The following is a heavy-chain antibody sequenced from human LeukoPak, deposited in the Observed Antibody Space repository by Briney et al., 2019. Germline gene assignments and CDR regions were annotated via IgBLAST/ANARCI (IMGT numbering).Heavy chain of an antibody. Sequence: PGGSLRLSCAASGFTFSSYWMSWVRQAPGKGLEWVANIKQDGSEKYYVDSVRGRFTISRDNAKNSLYLQMNSLRAEDTAVYYCAREITSSSGWYWKNYYGMDVWGQGTTVTVSS. D-gene: IGHD6-19*01. V-gene: IGHV3-7*01. CDR3: AREITSSSGWYWKNYYGMDV. CDR2: IKQDGSEK. J-gene: IGHJ6*02. CDR1: GFTFSSYW.